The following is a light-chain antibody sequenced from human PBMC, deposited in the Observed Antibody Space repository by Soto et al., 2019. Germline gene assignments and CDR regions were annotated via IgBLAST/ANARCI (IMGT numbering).Light chain of an antibody. J-gene: IGKJ2*01. CDR2: DAS. CDR3: HQRSNWLYT. Sequence: EIVLTQSPATLSLSPGERATLSCRASQSVSSYLAWYQQKPGQAPRLLIYDASNRATGIPARFSGSGSGTDFTLTISSLEPEDFAAYYCHQRSNWLYTFGQGTKLEIK. V-gene: IGKV3-11*01. CDR1: QSVSSY.